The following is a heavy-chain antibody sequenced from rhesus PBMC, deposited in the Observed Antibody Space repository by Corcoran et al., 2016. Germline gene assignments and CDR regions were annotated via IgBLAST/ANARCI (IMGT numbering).Heavy chain of an antibody. CDR1: GFTFSDHY. J-gene: IGHJ4*01. CDR2: FSVSSSST. Sequence: EVQLVESGGGLVQPGGSLRLSCAASGFTFSDHYMDWVRQAPGEGLEWVSSFSVSSSSTYYPDSVKGRFTISRDNAKNTLYLQMNSPRAEDTAVYYCAREDSNYDYFDYWGQGVLVTVSS. V-gene: IGHV3-37*01. CDR3: AREDSNYDYFDY. D-gene: IGHD4-23*01.